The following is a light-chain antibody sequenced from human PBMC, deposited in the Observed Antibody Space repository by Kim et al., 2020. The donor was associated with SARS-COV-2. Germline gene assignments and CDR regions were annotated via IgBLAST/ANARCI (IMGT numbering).Light chain of an antibody. Sequence: KTVTISGTRSSGRIASNYGQWYQQRPGSSPTTVIYEDNQRPSGVPDRFSGSIDRSSNSASLTISGLKTEDEADYYCQSYDSSANWVFGGGTQLTVL. V-gene: IGLV6-57*01. CDR3: QSYDSSANWV. CDR1: SGRIASNY. J-gene: IGLJ3*02. CDR2: EDN.